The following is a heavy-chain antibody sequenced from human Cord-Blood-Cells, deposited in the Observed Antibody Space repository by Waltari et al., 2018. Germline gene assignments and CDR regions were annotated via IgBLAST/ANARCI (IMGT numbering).Heavy chain of an antibody. CDR1: GFTFSSYS. CDR2: ISSSSSYI. J-gene: IGHJ6*03. V-gene: IGHV3-21*01. D-gene: IGHD2-2*01. Sequence: AASGFTFSSYSMNWVRQAPGKGLEWVSSISSSSSYIYYADSVKGRFTISRDNAKNSLYLQMNSLRAEDTAVYYCARDTGYCSSTSCYLVDYYYYMDVWGKGTTVTVSS. CDR3: ARDTGYCSSTSCYLVDYYYYMDV.